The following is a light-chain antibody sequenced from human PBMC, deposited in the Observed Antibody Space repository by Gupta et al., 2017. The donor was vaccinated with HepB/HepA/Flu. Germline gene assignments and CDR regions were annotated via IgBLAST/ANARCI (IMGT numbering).Light chain of an antibody. Sequence: EIVLTQSPGTLSLSPGERATLSCRASQSVSSNFIAWYQQKPGQTPRLLIYGTSTRATGIPDRFSGSWSGTDFTLTISRLEPEDFAVYYCQRYGTSPCFGPGTKVEIK. V-gene: IGKV3-20*01. CDR1: QSVSSNF. CDR2: GTS. J-gene: IGKJ3*01. CDR3: QRYGTSPC.